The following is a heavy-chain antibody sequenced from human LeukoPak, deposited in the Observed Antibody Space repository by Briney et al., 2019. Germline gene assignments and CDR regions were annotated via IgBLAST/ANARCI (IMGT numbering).Heavy chain of an antibody. V-gene: IGHV4-30-2*01. Sequence: SETLSLTCTVSGGSISSGGYYWSWIRQPPGKGLEWIGYIYHSGSTYYNPSLKSRVTISVDRSKNQFSLKLSSVTAADTAVYYCASTICISTSCYPGVVDYWGQGTLVTVSS. D-gene: IGHD2-2*01. CDR3: ASTICISTSCYPGVVDY. CDR2: IYHSGST. CDR1: GGSISSGGYY. J-gene: IGHJ4*02.